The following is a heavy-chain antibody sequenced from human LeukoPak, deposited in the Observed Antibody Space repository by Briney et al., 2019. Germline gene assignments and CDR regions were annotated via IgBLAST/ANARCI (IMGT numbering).Heavy chain of an antibody. D-gene: IGHD2-21*01. J-gene: IGHJ3*02. CDR1: GGSISSGGYS. CDR2: IYHSGST. V-gene: IGHV4-30-2*01. CDR3: ARGAPYLWDAFDI. Sequence: PSETLSLTCTVSGGSISSGGYSWSWIRQPPGKGLEWIGYIYHSGSTYYNPSLKSRVTISVDRSKNQFSLKLSSVTAADTAVYYCARGAPYLWDAFDIWGQGTMVTVSS.